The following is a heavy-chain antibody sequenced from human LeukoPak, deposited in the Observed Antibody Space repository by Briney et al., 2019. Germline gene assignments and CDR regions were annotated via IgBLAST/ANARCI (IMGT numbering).Heavy chain of an antibody. J-gene: IGHJ4*02. CDR1: GGSISSSSDY. D-gene: IGHD6-19*01. Sequence: PSETLSLTCTVSGGSISSSSDYWGWIRQPPGKGLEWIGSIYYSGSTYYNPSLKSRVTISVDTSKNQFSLKLSSVTAADTAVYYCARHPRIAVAGLDYWGQGTLVTVSS. CDR3: ARHPRIAVAGLDY. V-gene: IGHV4-39*01. CDR2: IYYSGST.